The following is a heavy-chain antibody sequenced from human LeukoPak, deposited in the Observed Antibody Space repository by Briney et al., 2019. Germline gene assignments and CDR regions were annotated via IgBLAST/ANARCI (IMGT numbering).Heavy chain of an antibody. CDR1: GFTFSSYS. J-gene: IGHJ4*02. V-gene: IGHV3-21*01. Sequence: GGSLRLSCAASGFTFSSYSMNWVRQAPGKGLEWVSSISSSSSYIYYADSVKGRFTISRDNAKNSLYLQMNSLRAEDTAAYYCARERQGAASDYWGQGTLVTVSS. CDR3: ARERQGAASDY. D-gene: IGHD6-13*01. CDR2: ISSSSSYI.